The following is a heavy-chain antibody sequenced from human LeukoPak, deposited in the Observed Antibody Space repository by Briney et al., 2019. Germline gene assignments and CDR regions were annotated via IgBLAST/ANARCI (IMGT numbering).Heavy chain of an antibody. D-gene: IGHD3-10*01. CDR2: TYYRSKWYN. Sequence: SQTLSLTCAISGDSVSSNSAAWNWIRQSPSRGLEWLGRTYYRSKWYNDYAVSVKSRITINPDTSKNQFSLQLNSVTPEDTAVYYCARAGRGSGSYHSSLDWFDPWGQGTLVTVSS. V-gene: IGHV6-1*01. CDR1: GDSVSSNSAA. CDR3: ARAGRGSGSYHSSLDWFDP. J-gene: IGHJ5*02.